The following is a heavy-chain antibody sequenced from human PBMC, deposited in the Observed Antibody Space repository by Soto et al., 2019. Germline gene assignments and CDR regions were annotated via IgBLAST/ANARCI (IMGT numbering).Heavy chain of an antibody. CDR2: VIPICGTA. V-gene: IGHV1-69*01. J-gene: IGHJ4*02. CDR1: GGTFSSYA. D-gene: IGHD6-6*01. CDR3: AMDGSSSPQGSNYFDY. Sequence: QVQLVQSGAEVKKPGSSVKVSCKAAGGTFSSYAISWVRQAPGQGLEWMGGVIPICGTANYAQKFQGRVTMTADASTSTAYMELSSMRSEDTAVYDCAMDGSSSPQGSNYFDYWGQGTLVTVSS.